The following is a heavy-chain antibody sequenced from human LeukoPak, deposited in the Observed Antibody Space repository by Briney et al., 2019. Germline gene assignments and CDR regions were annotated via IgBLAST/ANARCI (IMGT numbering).Heavy chain of an antibody. CDR2: TYYRSKWYN. CDR1: GDSVSSNSAA. D-gene: IGHD3-10*01. Sequence: SQTLSLTCAISGDSVSSNSAAWNWIRQSPSRGLEWLGRTYYRSKWYNDYAVAVKSRITINPDTSKNQFSLQLNSVTPEDTAVYYCARASNWFGELLLFDYWGQGTLVTVSS. CDR3: ARASNWFGELLLFDY. J-gene: IGHJ4*02. V-gene: IGHV6-1*01.